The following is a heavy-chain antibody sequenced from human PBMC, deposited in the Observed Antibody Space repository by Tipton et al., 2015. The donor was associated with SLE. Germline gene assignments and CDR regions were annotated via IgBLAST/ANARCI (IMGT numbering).Heavy chain of an antibody. CDR2: IYYSGST. Sequence: TLSLTCTVSGGSISSHYWSWIRQPPGNGLEWIGNIYYSGSTNYNPSLKSRVTISVDTSKNQFSLKLSSVTAADTAVYYCAREGYRYSSGRYYYYGMDVWGQGTTVTVSS. D-gene: IGHD6-19*01. CDR1: GGSISSHY. V-gene: IGHV4-59*11. CDR3: AREGYRYSSGRYYYYGMDV. J-gene: IGHJ6*02.